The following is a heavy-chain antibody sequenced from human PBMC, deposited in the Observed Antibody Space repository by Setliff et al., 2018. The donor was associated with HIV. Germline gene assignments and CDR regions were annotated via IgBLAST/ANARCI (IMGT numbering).Heavy chain of an antibody. CDR1: GFTFSTYA. V-gene: IGHV3-23*01. Sequence: GGSLRLSCAASGFTFSTYAMSWVRQAPGKGLEWVSAITDGGGTTYYAESVKDRFTISRDNSKNTLQLHMSSLRAEDTAMYYCAKSQTSPPLYYFDYWGQGILVTVSS. CDR3: AKSQTSPPLYYFDY. CDR2: ITDGGGTT. J-gene: IGHJ4*02.